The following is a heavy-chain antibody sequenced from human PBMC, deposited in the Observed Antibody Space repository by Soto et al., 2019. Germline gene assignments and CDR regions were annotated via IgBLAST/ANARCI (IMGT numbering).Heavy chain of an antibody. V-gene: IGHV5-51*01. CDR2: IYPGDSDT. CDR1: GYRFSNYW. J-gene: IGHJ4*02. D-gene: IGHD1-26*01. CDR3: ARLGGIVDTGTWIQ. Sequence: GESLKISCKASGYRFSNYWIGWVRQRPGKGPEWMAIIYPGDSDTGENPSFQGQVTISADKSSNTVHLQWRSLKASDTAIYYCARLGGIVDTGTWIQWGQGTPVTVSS.